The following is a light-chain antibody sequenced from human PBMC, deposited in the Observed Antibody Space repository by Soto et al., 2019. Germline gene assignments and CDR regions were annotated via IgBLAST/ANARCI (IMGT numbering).Light chain of an antibody. Sequence: QSVLTQPPSVSGAPGQRVTISCTGSSSNIGAGYDVHWYHQLPGTAPKLLIYVNSNRPSGVPDRFSGSKSGTSASLAITGLHADDEADYYCQSHDSSLTLRVFGTGTKLTVL. CDR1: SSNIGAGYD. CDR2: VNS. J-gene: IGLJ1*01. V-gene: IGLV1-40*01. CDR3: QSHDSSLTLRV.